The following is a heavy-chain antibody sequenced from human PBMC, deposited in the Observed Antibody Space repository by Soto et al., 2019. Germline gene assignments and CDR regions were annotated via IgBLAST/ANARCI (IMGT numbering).Heavy chain of an antibody. J-gene: IGHJ4*02. V-gene: IGHV3-30-3*01. CDR3: XXXVXXXXXXXXXHFDY. CDR2: ISYDGSNK. CDR1: GFTXSXXX. Sequence: QVQLVESGGGVVQPGRSLRLSCAASGFTXSXXXXXXXXXXXXXXXXXXXVISYDGSNKYYADSVKGRFTISRDNSKXXXXXXXXXXXXXXXXXXXXXXXVXXXXXXXXXHFDYWGQGTLVTVSS.